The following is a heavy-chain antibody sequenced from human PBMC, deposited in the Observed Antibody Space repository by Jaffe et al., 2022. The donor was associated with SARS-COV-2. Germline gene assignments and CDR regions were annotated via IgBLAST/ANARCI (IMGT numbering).Heavy chain of an antibody. V-gene: IGHV3-33*01. D-gene: IGHD3-22*01. Sequence: QVQLVESGGGVVQPGRSLRLSCAAAGFTFSSYGMHWVRQAPGKGLEWVAVIWYDGSNQYYADSVKGRFTVSRDNSKNTLYLQMNNLRVEDTAVYYCARGGDNSGFYGMDVWGQGTTVTVSS. CDR1: GFTFSSYG. CDR2: IWYDGSNQ. CDR3: ARGGDNSGFYGMDV. J-gene: IGHJ6*02.